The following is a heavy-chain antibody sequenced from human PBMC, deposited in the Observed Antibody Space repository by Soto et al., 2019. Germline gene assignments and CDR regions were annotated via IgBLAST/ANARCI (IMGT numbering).Heavy chain of an antibody. Sequence: SETLSLTCTVSGGSISSYYWSWIRQPPGKGLEWIGYIYYSGSTNYSPSLKSRVTISVDTSKNQFSLKLSSVTAADTAVYYCAREGNYDILTGYYLHWFDPWGQGTLVTVSS. V-gene: IGHV4-59*01. CDR3: AREGNYDILTGYYLHWFDP. D-gene: IGHD3-9*01. CDR2: IYYSGST. J-gene: IGHJ5*02. CDR1: GGSISSYY.